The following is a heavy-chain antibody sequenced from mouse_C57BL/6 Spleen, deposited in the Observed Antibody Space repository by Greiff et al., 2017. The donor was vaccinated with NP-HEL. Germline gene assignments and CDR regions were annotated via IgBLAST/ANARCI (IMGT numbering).Heavy chain of an antibody. Sequence: QVQLQQPGAELVMPGASVKLSCKASGYTFTSYWMHWVKQRPGQGLEWIGDIDPSDSYTNYNQKFKGKSTLTVDKSSSTAYMQLSSLTSEDSAVYYCARQAGYFDVWGTGTTVTVSA. J-gene: IGHJ1*03. CDR3: ARQAGYFDV. CDR1: GYTFTSYW. CDR2: IDPSDSYT. V-gene: IGHV1-69*01.